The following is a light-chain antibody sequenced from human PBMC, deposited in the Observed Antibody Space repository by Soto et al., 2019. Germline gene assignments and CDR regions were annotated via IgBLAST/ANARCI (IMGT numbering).Light chain of an antibody. J-gene: IGKJ3*01. Sequence: DIKMTQSPSTLSASVGDRVNITCRASQGIGNDLGWYQQKPGKAPKLLIFDAASLQSGVPSRFSGGGSRTDFTLTITSLQPEDFATYYCQQTSSAPFTFGPGTKVDIK. CDR3: QQTSSAPFT. V-gene: IGKV1-39*01. CDR2: DAA. CDR1: QGIGND.